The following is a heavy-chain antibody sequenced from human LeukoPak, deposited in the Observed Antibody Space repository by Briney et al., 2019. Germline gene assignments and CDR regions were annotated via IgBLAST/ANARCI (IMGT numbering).Heavy chain of an antibody. CDR1: GYTFTGYY. CDR2: INPNSGGT. CDR3: AQLGYCSGGSCYSGPHFDY. V-gene: IGHV1-2*02. Sequence: ASLKASCKASGYTFTGYYMHWVRQAPGQGLERMGWINPNSGGTNYAQKFQGRVTMTRDTSISTAYMELSRLRSDDTAVYYCAQLGYCSGGSCYSGPHFDYWGQGTLVTVSS. J-gene: IGHJ4*02. D-gene: IGHD2-15*01.